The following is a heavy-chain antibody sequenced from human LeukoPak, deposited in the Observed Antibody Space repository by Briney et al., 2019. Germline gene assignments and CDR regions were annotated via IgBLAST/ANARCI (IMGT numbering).Heavy chain of an antibody. V-gene: IGHV4-39*07. D-gene: IGHD3-10*01. CDR3: AGSSMVRGVKQTPKYFQH. CDR2: IYYSGST. CDR1: GGSISSSSYS. Sequence: RTSETLSLTCTVSGGSISSSSYSWGWIRQPPGKGLEWIGSIYYSGSTYYNPSLKSRVTISVDTSENQFSLKLSSVTAADTAVYYCAGSSMVRGVKQTPKYFQHWGQGTLVTVSS. J-gene: IGHJ1*01.